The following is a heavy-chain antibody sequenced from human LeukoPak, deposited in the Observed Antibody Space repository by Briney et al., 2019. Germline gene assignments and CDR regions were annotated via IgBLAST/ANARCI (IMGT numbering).Heavy chain of an antibody. CDR3: ARGHPYYFYMDV. V-gene: IGHV3-7*01. CDR2: IKQAGSEK. J-gene: IGHJ6*03. Sequence: GGSLRLSCGALGFSFSGYWMTWVRQAPGKGLEWVANIKQAGSEKYYVDSVKGRFTISRDNAKNSLYLEMNSLRAEDTAVYYCARGHPYYFYMDVWGKGTTVTVSS. CDR1: GFSFSGYW.